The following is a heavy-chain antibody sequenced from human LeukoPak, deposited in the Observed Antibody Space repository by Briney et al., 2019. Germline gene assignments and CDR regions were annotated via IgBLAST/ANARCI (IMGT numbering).Heavy chain of an antibody. D-gene: IGHD5-18*01. CDR1: GFRLTTYG. J-gene: IGHJ3*02. CDR2: IPFDGSDE. V-gene: IGHV3-30*02. Sequence: PGGSLRISCEVSGFRLTTYGTHWVRQAPGKGLEWVAYIPFDGSDEYYVDSVKGRFSISRDNSKNTLFLQMDSLRPEDTAVYYCAKDRSIQLWLGDAFDIWGQGTMVTVSS. CDR3: AKDRSIQLWLGDAFDI.